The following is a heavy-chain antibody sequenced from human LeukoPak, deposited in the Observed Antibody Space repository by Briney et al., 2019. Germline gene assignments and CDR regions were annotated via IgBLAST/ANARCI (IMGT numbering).Heavy chain of an antibody. D-gene: IGHD3-22*01. CDR3: ARLETYCYDSSHFDY. CDR2: IYYSGST. J-gene: IGHJ4*02. CDR1: GGSISSSSYY. V-gene: IGHV4-39*01. Sequence: SETLSLTCTVSGGSISSSSYYWGWIRQPPGKGLEWIGSIYYSGSTYYNPSLKSRVTISVDTSKNQFSLKLSSVTAADTAVYYCARLETYCYDSSHFDYWGQGTLVTVSS.